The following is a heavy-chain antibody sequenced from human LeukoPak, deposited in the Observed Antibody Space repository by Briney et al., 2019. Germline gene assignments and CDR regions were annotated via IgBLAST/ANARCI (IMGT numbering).Heavy chain of an antibody. CDR1: GFTFSSYG. CDR3: AKARVAVADPYYFDY. Sequence: GGSVRLSCAASGFTFSSYGMHWVRQAPGKGLEWVAVISYDGSNKYYADSVKGRFTISRDNSKNTLYLQMNSLRAEDTAVYYCAKARVAVADPYYFDYWGQGTLVTVSS. D-gene: IGHD6-19*01. J-gene: IGHJ4*02. CDR2: ISYDGSNK. V-gene: IGHV3-30*18.